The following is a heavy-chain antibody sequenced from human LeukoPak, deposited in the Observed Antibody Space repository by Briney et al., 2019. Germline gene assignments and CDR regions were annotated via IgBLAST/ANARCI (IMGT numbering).Heavy chain of an antibody. J-gene: IGHJ3*02. D-gene: IGHD6-19*01. CDR3: ARSRDSSGWPDAFDI. V-gene: IGHV1-18*01. CDR1: GYTFTSYD. Sequence: GASVKVSCKASGYTFTSYDISWVRQAPGQGLEWMGWISAYNGNTNYAQKLQGRVTMTTDTSTSTAYMELRSLRSDDTAVYYCARSRDSSGWPDAFDIWGQGTMVTVSS. CDR2: ISAYNGNT.